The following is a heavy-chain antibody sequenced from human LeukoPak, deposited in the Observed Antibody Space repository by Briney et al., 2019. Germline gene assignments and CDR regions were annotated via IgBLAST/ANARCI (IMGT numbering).Heavy chain of an antibody. D-gene: IGHD3-22*01. CDR1: GGSIGSHY. CDR3: ARDYYDSRGEAFDI. Sequence: PSETLSLTCTVSGGSIGSHYWSWIRQPPGSGLEWIGYVFYSGTTNYNPSLKSRVTMSVDTSKNQFSLKLSSVTAADTAVYYCARDYYDSRGEAFDIWGLGTMVTVSS. V-gene: IGHV4-59*11. CDR2: VFYSGTT. J-gene: IGHJ3*02.